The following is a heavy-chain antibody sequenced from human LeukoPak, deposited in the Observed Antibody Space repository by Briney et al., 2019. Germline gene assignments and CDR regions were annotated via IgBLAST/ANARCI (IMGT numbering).Heavy chain of an antibody. CDR3: AKDVVGQQWPENY. CDR2: ISSSGSTI. CDR1: GFTFSSYE. J-gene: IGHJ4*02. Sequence: PGGSLRLSCAASGFTFSSYEMNWVRQAPGKGLEWVSYISSSGSTIYYVDSVKGRFTISRDNSKNTLYLQMNSLRGEDTAVYYCAKDVVGQQWPENYWGQGTLVTVSS. D-gene: IGHD6-19*01. V-gene: IGHV3-48*03.